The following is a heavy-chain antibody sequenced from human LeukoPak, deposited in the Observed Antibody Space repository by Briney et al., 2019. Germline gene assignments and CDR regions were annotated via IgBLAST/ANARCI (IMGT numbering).Heavy chain of an antibody. CDR1: GGPISSYY. Sequence: PSENLSLTCTVSGGPISSYYWSWIRQPPGKGLQWIGYIYYSGSTNYNPSLKSRVTISVDTSKNQFSLKLSSVTAADTAVYYCARGSLYCSSTSCGYNWFDPWGQGTLVTVSS. D-gene: IGHD2-2*01. CDR2: IYYSGST. J-gene: IGHJ5*02. CDR3: ARGSLYCSSTSCGYNWFDP. V-gene: IGHV4-59*01.